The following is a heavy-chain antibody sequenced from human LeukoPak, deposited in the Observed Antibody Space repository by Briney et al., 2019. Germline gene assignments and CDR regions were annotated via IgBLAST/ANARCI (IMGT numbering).Heavy chain of an antibody. CDR2: INPSGGST. CDR3: ARDVRFLEWLSYNWFDP. CDR1: GYTFTSYY. D-gene: IGHD3-3*01. J-gene: IGHJ5*02. V-gene: IGHV1-46*01. Sequence: ASVKVSCKASGYTFTSYYMHWARQAPGQGLEWMGIINPSGGSTSYAQKFQGRVTMTRDTYTSTVYMELSSLRSEDTAVYYCARDVRFLEWLSYNWFDPWGQGTLVTVSS.